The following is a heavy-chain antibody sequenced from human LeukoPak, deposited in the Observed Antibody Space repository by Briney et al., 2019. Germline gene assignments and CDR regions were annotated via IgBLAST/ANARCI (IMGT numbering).Heavy chain of an antibody. J-gene: IGHJ4*02. D-gene: IGHD3-16*01. V-gene: IGHV1-18*01. Sequence: ASVKVSCKASGYTFTSYGITWVRRAHGQGLEWLGWIRVYNGNTNYAKNFQDRVTMTTDTSTSTAYMELRSLRSDDTAVYYCARDLYGGRLTGYWGQGTLVTVSS. CDR3: ARDLYGGRLTGY. CDR1: GYTFTSYG. CDR2: IRVYNGNT.